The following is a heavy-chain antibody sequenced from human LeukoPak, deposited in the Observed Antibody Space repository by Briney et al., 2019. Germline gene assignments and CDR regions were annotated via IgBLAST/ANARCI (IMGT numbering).Heavy chain of an antibody. D-gene: IGHD6-13*01. J-gene: IGHJ4*02. CDR2: IFYSGST. CDR3: ARQTHSSSSWDHYYFDY. CDR1: GGSISTSNYH. V-gene: IGHV4-39*01. Sequence: SETLSLTCTVSGGSISTSNYHWGWIRQPPGKGLEWIGNIFYSGSTYYSPSLKSRVTISLDTSRNQFSLKLSSVTAADTAVYYCARQTHSSSSWDHYYFDYWGQGTLVTVSS.